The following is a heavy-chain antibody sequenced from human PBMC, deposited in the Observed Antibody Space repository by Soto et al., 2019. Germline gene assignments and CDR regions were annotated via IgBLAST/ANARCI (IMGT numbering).Heavy chain of an antibody. V-gene: IGHV1-18*01. Sequence: QDQLVQSGVEVKKPGASVKVSCKAPVYSFTNYGAPWGRQAPGQGFERWGWTRASNGNSNNAQKFKGRVTMTTDASTSTAYLELRSLRSDDTAVYYCARDRGVAPPVAGNTHYYYYMDVWGKGTTVTVSS. CDR3: ARDRGVAPPVAGNTHYYYYMDV. CDR1: VYSFTNYG. D-gene: IGHD6-19*01. CDR2: TRASNGNS. J-gene: IGHJ6*03.